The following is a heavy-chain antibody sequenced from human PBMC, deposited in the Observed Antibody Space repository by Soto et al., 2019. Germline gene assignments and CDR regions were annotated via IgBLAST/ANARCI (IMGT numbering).Heavy chain of an antibody. V-gene: IGHV3-74*03. D-gene: IGHD6-19*01. CDR1: GFAFSSYW. Sequence: EVQLVESGGGLVQPGGSLRLSCAASGFAFSSYWMQWVRQAPGKGPVWVSRISSNGRNTTYADPVKGRFTVSRDNAKNTLHLQMTSLSDDDTAVYYCVKASTVTGVGGYRWGQGTLVTVSS. CDR2: ISSNGRNT. CDR3: VKASTVTGVGGYR. J-gene: IGHJ4*02.